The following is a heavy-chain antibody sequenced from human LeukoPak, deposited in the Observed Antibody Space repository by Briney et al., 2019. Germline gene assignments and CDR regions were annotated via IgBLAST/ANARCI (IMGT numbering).Heavy chain of an antibody. J-gene: IGHJ4*02. Sequence: GGSLRLSCEASEFTFSSYWMAWVRQVPGKGLEWVANMNQDGRQKYYVDSVKGRFTISRDNARKSLYLQMNSLRAEDTAVYYCATYCSSTSCYSFDYWGQGTLVTVSS. CDR3: ATYCSSTSCYSFDY. V-gene: IGHV3-7*01. CDR2: MNQDGRQK. D-gene: IGHD2-2*01. CDR1: EFTFSSYW.